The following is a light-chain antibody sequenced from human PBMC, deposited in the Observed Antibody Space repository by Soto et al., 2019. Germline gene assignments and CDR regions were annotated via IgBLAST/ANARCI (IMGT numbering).Light chain of an antibody. CDR2: AAS. Sequence: DIQMTQSPSSLSASVGDRVTITCRASQNIRNFLNWYQHKPGKAPKLLIYAASSLQSGVPSRFSGSGSGTDFTLTISSLQPEDVATYYCQQSYSIPHTFGQGTKLEI. V-gene: IGKV1-39*01. J-gene: IGKJ2*01. CDR1: QNIRNF. CDR3: QQSYSIPHT.